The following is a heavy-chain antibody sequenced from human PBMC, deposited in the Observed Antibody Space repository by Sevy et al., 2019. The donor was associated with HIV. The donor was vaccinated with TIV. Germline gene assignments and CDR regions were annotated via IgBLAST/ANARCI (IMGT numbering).Heavy chain of an antibody. J-gene: IGHJ4*02. V-gene: IGHV3-21*01. D-gene: IGHD3-22*01. CDR2: ISSASSYI. CDR1: GFIFSNYD. CDR3: ARALDYYDSGGYFY. Sequence: GGFLRLSCAASGFIFSNYDMNWVRQAPGKGLEWVSSISSASSYIYYADSVKGRFTVSRDNAKDSLYLQMHSLRAEDTATYYCARALDYYDSGGYFYWGLGTLVTVSS.